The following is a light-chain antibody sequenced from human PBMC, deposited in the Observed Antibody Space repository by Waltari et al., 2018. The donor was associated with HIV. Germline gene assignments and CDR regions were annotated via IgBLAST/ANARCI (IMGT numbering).Light chain of an antibody. CDR3: ASYTGDDTLL. V-gene: IGLV2-14*01. J-gene: IGLJ2*01. CDR2: ELD. CDR1: ASDFAFYHF. Sequence: SDLTQPASVSGFLGQSITISCTGAASDFAFYHFLSWYQHHPGRPPKLLIYELDIRASGISGRFAGSKSGNTASLTISGLQIDDEGLYYCASYTGDDTLLFGGGTTVTVL.